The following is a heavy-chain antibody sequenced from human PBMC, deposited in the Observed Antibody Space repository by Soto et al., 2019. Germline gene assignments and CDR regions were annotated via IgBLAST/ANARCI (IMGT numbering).Heavy chain of an antibody. Sequence: SDTLSLTCPVSRFSISSYYWSWIRQPPGKGLEWIGYIYYSGSTNYNPSLKSRVTISVDTSKNQFSLKLSSVTAADTAVYYCARSLPIDCSGGTSYSYYFDYWGQGTLVTVS. CDR2: IYYSGST. D-gene: IGHD2-15*01. CDR3: ARSLPIDCSGGTSYSYYFDY. CDR1: RFSISSYY. J-gene: IGHJ4*02. V-gene: IGHV4-59*01.